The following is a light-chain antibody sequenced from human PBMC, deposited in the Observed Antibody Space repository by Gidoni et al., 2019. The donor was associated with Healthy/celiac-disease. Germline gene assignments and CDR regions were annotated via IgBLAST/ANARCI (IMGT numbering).Light chain of an antibody. Sequence: DIQMNQSPSTLSASVGDRVTITCRASQSISSWLAWYQQKPGKAPKLLIYDASSLESGVPSRFSGSGSGTEFTLTISSLQPDDFATYYCQQYNSYSPTFXQXTKLEIK. CDR2: DAS. CDR3: QQYNSYSPT. J-gene: IGKJ2*01. CDR1: QSISSW. V-gene: IGKV1-5*01.